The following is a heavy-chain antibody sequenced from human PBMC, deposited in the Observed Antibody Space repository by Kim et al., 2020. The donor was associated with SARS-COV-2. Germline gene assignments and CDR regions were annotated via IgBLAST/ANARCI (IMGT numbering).Heavy chain of an antibody. CDR2: T. Sequence: TYYADSVKDRFTISWDNSGDTLLLQLASLRGDDTAVYYCDHRPGSWSHDYWGQGTLVTVSS. D-gene: IGHD6-19*01. CDR3: DHRPGSWSHDY. J-gene: IGHJ4*02. V-gene: IGHV3-23*01.